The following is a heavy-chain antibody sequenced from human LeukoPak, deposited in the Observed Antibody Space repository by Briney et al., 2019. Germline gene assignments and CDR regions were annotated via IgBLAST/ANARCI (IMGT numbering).Heavy chain of an antibody. CDR3: ARSEYVWGGYRLDF. Sequence: PSGTLSLTCFVSGASISRHYWTWMRHTPGQGLHWIGYIHSTGTTNYNPSLKSRVTMSLDTSKNQFSLRLNSVAAADTAVYYCARSEYVWGGYRLDFWGQGALVTVSS. J-gene: IGHJ4*02. V-gene: IGHV4-4*08. CDR1: GASISRHY. D-gene: IGHD3-16*02. CDR2: IHSTGTT.